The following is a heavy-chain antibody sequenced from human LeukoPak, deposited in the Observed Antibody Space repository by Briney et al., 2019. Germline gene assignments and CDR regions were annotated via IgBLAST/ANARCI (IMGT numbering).Heavy chain of an antibody. J-gene: IGHJ4*02. CDR1: GYSISSGYY. V-gene: IGHV4-38-2*02. Sequence: SETLSLTCTVSGYSISSGYYWGWIRQPPGKGLEWIGSIYHSGSTYYNPSLKSRVTISVDTSKNQFSLKLSSVAAADTAVYYCARGVHATPPPFDYWGQGTLVTVSS. CDR2: IYHSGST. CDR3: ARGVHATPPPFDY. D-gene: IGHD1-1*01.